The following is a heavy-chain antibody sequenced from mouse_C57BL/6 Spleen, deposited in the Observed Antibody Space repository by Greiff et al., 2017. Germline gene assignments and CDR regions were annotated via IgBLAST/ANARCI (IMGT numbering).Heavy chain of an antibody. CDR2: INPNYGTT. Sequence: VQLKESGPELVKPGASVKISCKASGYSFTDYNMNWVKQSNGKSLEWIGVINPNYGTTSYNQKFKGKATLTVDQSSSTAYMQLNSLTSEDSAVYYCARSGGGAYYSNYFYYAMDYWGQGTSVTVSS. V-gene: IGHV1-39*01. CDR1: GYSFTDYN. J-gene: IGHJ4*01. D-gene: IGHD2-5*01. CDR3: ARSGGGAYYSNYFYYAMDY.